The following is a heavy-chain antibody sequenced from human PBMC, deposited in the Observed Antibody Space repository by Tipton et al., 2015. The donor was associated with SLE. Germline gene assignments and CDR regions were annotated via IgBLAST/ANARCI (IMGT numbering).Heavy chain of an antibody. CDR1: GFTFSSYA. CDR3: ARRTLDNYDFWSGYLHYFDY. Sequence: SLRLSCAASGFTFSSYAMHWVRQAPGKGLEWVAVISYDGSNKYYADSVKGRFTISRDNSKNTLYLQMNSLRAEDTAVYYCARRTLDNYDFWSGYLHYFDYWGQGTLVTVSS. J-gene: IGHJ4*02. V-gene: IGHV3-30-3*01. CDR2: ISYDGSNK. D-gene: IGHD3-3*01.